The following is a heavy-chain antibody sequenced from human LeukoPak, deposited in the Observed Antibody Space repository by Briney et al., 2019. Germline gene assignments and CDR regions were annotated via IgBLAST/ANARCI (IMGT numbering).Heavy chain of an antibody. D-gene: IGHD2/OR15-2a*01. CDR3: ARVQSFSDAFDI. CDR2: VSGSSSYI. Sequence: GGSLRLSCAASGFTFSSYTIDWVRQAPGEGLEWVSSVSGSSSYIYYADSVKGRFTISRDNAKSSLYLQMNSLRAEDTAVYYCARVQSFSDAFDIWGQGTMVTVSS. J-gene: IGHJ3*02. CDR1: GFTFSSYT. V-gene: IGHV3-21*01.